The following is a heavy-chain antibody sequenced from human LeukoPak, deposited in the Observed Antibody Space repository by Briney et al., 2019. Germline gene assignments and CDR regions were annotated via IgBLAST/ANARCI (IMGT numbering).Heavy chain of an antibody. V-gene: IGHV3-7*01. CDR1: GFTFSTYW. Sequence: EGSLRLSCAASGFTFSTYWMTWVRQAPGKGLEWVANIKQDDSEIYYVDSVKGRFTISRDNAKISLYLQMNSLRAEDTAVYYCARDNNGPDYWGQGTLVTVSS. J-gene: IGHJ4*02. CDR2: IKQDDSEI. CDR3: ARDNNGPDY. D-gene: IGHD2-8*01.